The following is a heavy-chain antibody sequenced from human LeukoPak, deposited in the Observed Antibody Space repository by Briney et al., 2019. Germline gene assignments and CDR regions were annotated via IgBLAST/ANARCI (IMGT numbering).Heavy chain of an antibody. CDR1: GGSISSGSYY. Sequence: SETLSLTCTVSGGSISSGSYYWRWLRQPPGKGLEWIGYIYYSGSTNYNPSLKSRVTISVDTSKNQFSLKLSSVTAADTAVYYCARASDYVWGSYPFDYWGQGTLVTVSS. CDR3: ARASDYVWGSYPFDY. J-gene: IGHJ4*02. CDR2: IYYSGST. D-gene: IGHD3-16*02. V-gene: IGHV4-61*01.